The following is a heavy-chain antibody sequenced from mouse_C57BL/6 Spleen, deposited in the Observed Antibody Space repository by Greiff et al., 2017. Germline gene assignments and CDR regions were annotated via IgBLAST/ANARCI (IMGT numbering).Heavy chain of an antibody. J-gene: IGHJ1*03. D-gene: IGHD2-2*01. Sequence: VQLKESGPELVKPGASVKISCKASGYSFTGYYMNWVKQSPEKSLEWIGEINPSTGGTTYNQKFKAKATLTVDKSSSTAYMQLKSLTSEDSAVYYCARWVTGYFDVWGTGTTVTVSP. CDR2: INPSTGGT. CDR3: ARWVTGYFDV. CDR1: GYSFTGYY. V-gene: IGHV1-42*01.